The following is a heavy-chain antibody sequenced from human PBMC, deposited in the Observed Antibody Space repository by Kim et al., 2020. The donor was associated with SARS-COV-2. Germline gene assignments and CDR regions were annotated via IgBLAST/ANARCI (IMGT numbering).Heavy chain of an antibody. Sequence: AYAASVKGRFTISRDDSKNTAYLQMNSLKTEDTAVYYCTRANWNHYGMDVWGQGTTVTVSS. CDR3: TRANWNHYGMDV. J-gene: IGHJ6*02. V-gene: IGHV3-73*01. D-gene: IGHD1-20*01.